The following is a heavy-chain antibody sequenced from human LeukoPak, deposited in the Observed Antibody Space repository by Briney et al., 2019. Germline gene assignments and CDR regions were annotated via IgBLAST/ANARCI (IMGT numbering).Heavy chain of an antibody. CDR1: GFTFSSYG. D-gene: IGHD2-15*01. Sequence: GGSLRLSCAASGFTFSSYGMTWIRQAPGKGLEWVSGISGSGGSTYYEDSVMGRFTISRDNSKNTLYLQMNSLRAEDTAVYYCAKNSGGTCYSHLDYWGQGTLVTVSS. CDR2: ISGSGGST. CDR3: AKNSGGTCYSHLDY. J-gene: IGHJ4*02. V-gene: IGHV3-23*01.